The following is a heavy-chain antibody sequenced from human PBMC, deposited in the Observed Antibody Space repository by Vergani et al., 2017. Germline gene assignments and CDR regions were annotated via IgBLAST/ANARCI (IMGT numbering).Heavy chain of an antibody. CDR1: GGSISSGGYY. D-gene: IGHD3-10*01. J-gene: IGHJ5*02. CDR3: AREIGYGFGEHWFDP. V-gene: IGHV4-31*11. Sequence: QVQLQQWGAGLLKPSETLSLTCAVYGGSISSGGYYWSWIRQHPGKGLEWIGYIYYSGSTYYNPSLKSRVTISVDTSKNQFSLKLSSVTAADTAVYYCAREIGYGFGEHWFDPWGQGTLVTVSS. CDR2: IYYSGST.